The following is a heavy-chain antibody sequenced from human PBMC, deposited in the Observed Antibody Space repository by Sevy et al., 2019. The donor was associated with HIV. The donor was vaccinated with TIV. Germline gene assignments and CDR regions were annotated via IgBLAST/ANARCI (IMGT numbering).Heavy chain of an antibody. V-gene: IGHV4-30-4*01. CDR2: IYYSGST. Sequence: LSLTCTVSGGSISSGDYYWSWIRQPPGKGLEWIGYIYYSGSTYYNPSLKSRVTISVDTSKNQFSLKLSSVTAADTAVYYCARLNLEWTHKNFDYWGQGTLVTVSS. CDR1: GGSISSGDYY. D-gene: IGHD3-3*01. CDR3: ARLNLEWTHKNFDY. J-gene: IGHJ4*02.